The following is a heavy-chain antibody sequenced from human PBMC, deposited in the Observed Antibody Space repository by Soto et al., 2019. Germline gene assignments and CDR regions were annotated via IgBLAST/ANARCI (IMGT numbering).Heavy chain of an antibody. CDR3: ARGRRGSGSYYTAPYYSGMDV. D-gene: IGHD3-10*01. Sequence: SETLSLTCAVYGGSFSGYYWTWIRQPPGTGLEWIGEINHSGSTNYNPSLKSRVTISVDTSKNQFSLKLSSVTAADTAGYYCARGRRGSGSYYTAPYYSGMDVWGQGTTVTV. V-gene: IGHV4-34*01. CDR2: INHSGST. J-gene: IGHJ6*02. CDR1: GGSFSGYY.